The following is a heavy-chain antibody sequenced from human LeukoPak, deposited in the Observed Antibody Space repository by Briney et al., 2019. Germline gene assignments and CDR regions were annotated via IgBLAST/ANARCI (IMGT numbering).Heavy chain of an antibody. J-gene: IGHJ4*02. V-gene: IGHV3-21*01. CDR3: AREDYGGNSEAFDY. D-gene: IGHD4-23*01. CDR1: GFTFSSYS. CDR2: ISSSSSYI. Sequence: GGSLRLSCAASGFTFSSYSMNWVRQAPGKGLEWVSSISSSSSYIYYADSVKGRFTISRDNAKNSLYLQMNSLRAEDTAVYYCAREDYGGNSEAFDYWGQGTLVTVSS.